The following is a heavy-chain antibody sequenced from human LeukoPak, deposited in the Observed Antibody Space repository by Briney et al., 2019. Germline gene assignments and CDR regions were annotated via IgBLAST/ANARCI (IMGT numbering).Heavy chain of an antibody. Sequence: ASVKVSCKASGYTFTGYYMHWVRQAPGQGLEWMGGIIPIFGTANYAQKFQGRVTITADESTSTAYMELSSLRSEDTAVYYCASQASSRDIVVVPAASDYYYYYYMDVWGKGTTVTVSS. V-gene: IGHV1-69*13. D-gene: IGHD2-2*01. CDR3: ASQASSRDIVVVPAASDYYYYYYMDV. J-gene: IGHJ6*03. CDR2: IIPIFGTA. CDR1: GYTFTGYY.